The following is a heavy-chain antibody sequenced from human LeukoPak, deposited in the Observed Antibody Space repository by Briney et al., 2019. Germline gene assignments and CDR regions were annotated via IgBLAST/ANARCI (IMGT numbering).Heavy chain of an antibody. J-gene: IGHJ4*02. Sequence: ASVKVSCKASGYTFTGHYMHWVRQAPGHGLEWMGWIHAGTGDTNYAQKFQGRFTMTRDTSISTLYMELNRLTSDDTAVYFCARDENWGPDYWGQGTLVTLST. D-gene: IGHD7-27*01. CDR2: IHAGTGDT. CDR3: ARDENWGPDY. CDR1: GYTFTGHY. V-gene: IGHV1-2*02.